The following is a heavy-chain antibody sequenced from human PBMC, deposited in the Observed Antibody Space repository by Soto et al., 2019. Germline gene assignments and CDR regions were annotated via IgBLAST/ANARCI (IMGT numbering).Heavy chain of an antibody. V-gene: IGHV3-9*01. CDR1: GFSFDNYA. CDR3: ARSPPYCSSTNTPASFDY. CDR2: ISWNSGNT. Sequence: EVQLVESGGGLVQPGRSLRLSCAASGFSFDNYAMHWVRQAPGKGLEWVSRISWNSGNTDYADSVKGRFIISRDSAKNSLYLQMNSLTAADTALYCCARSPPYCSSTNTPASFDYWGQGTLVTGSS. J-gene: IGHJ4*02. D-gene: IGHD2-2*01.